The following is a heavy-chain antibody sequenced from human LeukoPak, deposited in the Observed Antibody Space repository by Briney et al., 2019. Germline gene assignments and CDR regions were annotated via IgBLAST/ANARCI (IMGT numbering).Heavy chain of an antibody. D-gene: IGHD5-24*01. CDR1: GGTFSSYA. Sequence: SVKVSCKASGGTFSSYAISWVRQAPGQGLEWMGRIIPIFGIANYAQKFQGRVTITADKSTSTAYMELSSLRSEDTAVYYCARDGRRDGYNPGYYYYYGMDVWGQGTTVTVSS. CDR3: ARDGRRDGYNPGYYYYYGMDV. V-gene: IGHV1-69*04. CDR2: IIPIFGIA. J-gene: IGHJ6*02.